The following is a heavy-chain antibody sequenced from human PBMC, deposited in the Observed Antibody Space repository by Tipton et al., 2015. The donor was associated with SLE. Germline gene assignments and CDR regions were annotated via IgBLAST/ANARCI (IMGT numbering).Heavy chain of an antibody. CDR1: GDSMDNYS. D-gene: IGHD5-12*01. V-gene: IGHV4-59*12. CDR3: ARRTSGYAPDY. CDR2: IYYSGNT. J-gene: IGHJ4*02. Sequence: TLSLTCTVAGDSMDNYSWTWIRQPPGKGLEWIGTIYYSGNTYNNPSLKSRLSISIDKSKNQFSLKLSSVTAADTAFYYCARRTSGYAPDYWGQGTLVTVSS.